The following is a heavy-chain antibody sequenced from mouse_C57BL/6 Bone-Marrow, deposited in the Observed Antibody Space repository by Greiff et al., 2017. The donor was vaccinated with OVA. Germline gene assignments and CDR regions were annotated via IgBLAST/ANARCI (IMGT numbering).Heavy chain of an antibody. D-gene: IGHD2-5*01. CDR2: IRNKANGYTT. CDR1: GFTFTDYY. Sequence: EVKLVESGGGLVQPGGSLSLSCAASGFTFTDYYMSWVRQPPGKALEWLGFIRNKANGYTTEYSASVKGRFTISRDNSQSILYLQMNALRAEDSATYYCARPYSNPWYFDVWGTGTTVTVSS. J-gene: IGHJ1*03. CDR3: ARPYSNPWYFDV. V-gene: IGHV7-3*01.